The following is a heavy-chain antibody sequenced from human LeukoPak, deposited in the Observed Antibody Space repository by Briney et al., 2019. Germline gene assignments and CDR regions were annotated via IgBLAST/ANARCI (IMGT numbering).Heavy chain of an antibody. CDR3: ARDPSSIYSYGYYGMDV. CDR1: GFTFSGYE. D-gene: IGHD5-18*01. CDR2: IGSSGSTI. J-gene: IGHJ6*02. V-gene: IGHV3-48*03. Sequence: GGSLRLSCAASGFTFSGYEMNWVRQAPGKGLEWVSYIGSSGSTIYYADSVNGRFTISRDNAKNSLYLQMNSLRAEDTAVYYCARDPSSIYSYGYYGMDVWGQGTTVTVSS.